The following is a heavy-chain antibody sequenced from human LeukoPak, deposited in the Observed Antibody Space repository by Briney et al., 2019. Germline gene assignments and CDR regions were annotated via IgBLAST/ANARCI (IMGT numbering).Heavy chain of an antibody. Sequence: SQTLSLTCAISGDSVSNSGVAWNWIRQSPSRGLEWLGRTKYMSKWYNDYAVSLKSRIAINPDTAKNQFSLQLNSVTPDDTGVYYCVRDAGAAPLFDLWGLGTLVTVSS. J-gene: IGHJ5*02. CDR2: TKYMSKWYN. D-gene: IGHD6-13*01. CDR1: GDSVSNSGVA. V-gene: IGHV6-1*01. CDR3: VRDAGAAPLFDL.